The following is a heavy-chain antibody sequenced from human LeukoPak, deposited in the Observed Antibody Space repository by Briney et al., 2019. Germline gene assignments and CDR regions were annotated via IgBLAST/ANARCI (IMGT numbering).Heavy chain of an antibody. D-gene: IGHD2/OR15-2a*01. V-gene: IGHV1-2*02. CDR2: INSNSGAT. CDR3: VRQISSY. Sequence: ASVKVSRKASGYTFTDYYIHWVRLAPGQRLGWMGWINSNSGATNDEQTFPGRVTMTRDTSISTAYIALSRLTSDDTAVYYCVRQISSYWGQGTLVTVSS. CDR1: GYTFTDYY. J-gene: IGHJ4*02.